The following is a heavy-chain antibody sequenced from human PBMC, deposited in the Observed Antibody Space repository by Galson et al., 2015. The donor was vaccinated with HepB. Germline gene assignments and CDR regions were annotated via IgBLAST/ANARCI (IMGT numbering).Heavy chain of an antibody. CDR1: GFTFSSYG. CDR3: AKDPQYDIGVIAH. Sequence: SLRLSCAASGFTFSSYGMHWVRQAPGKGLEWVAVISPDGGNKFYADSVKGRFTISRDNSKNTLYLQMNSLRTEDTAVYYCAKDPQYDIGVIAHWGQGTLVTVYS. J-gene: IGHJ4*02. D-gene: IGHD3-10*01. CDR2: ISPDGGNK. V-gene: IGHV3-30*18.